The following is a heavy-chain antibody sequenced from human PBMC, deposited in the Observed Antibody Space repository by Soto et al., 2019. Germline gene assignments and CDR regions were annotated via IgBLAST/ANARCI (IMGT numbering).Heavy chain of an antibody. CDR1: GFTFSSYA. Sequence: GGSLRLSCAASGFTFSSYAMHWVRQAPGKGLEWVAVISYDGSNKYYADSVKGRFTISRDNSKNTLYLQMNSLRAEDTAVYYCARDYYDSSGYSYFDYWGQGILVTVSS. V-gene: IGHV3-30-3*01. D-gene: IGHD3-22*01. CDR2: ISYDGSNK. CDR3: ARDYYDSSGYSYFDY. J-gene: IGHJ4*02.